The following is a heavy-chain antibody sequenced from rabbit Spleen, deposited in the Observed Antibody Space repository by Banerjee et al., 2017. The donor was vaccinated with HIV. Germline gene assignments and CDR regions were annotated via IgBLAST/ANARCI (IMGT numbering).Heavy chain of an antibody. CDR3: ARDRDTGTAAYDLLL. CDR1: GIDFSSRYW. J-gene: IGHJ3*01. V-gene: IGHV1S45*01. CDR2: IDSGDDTT. D-gene: IGHD7-1*01. Sequence: EQLEESGGGLVKPEGSLALTCKASGIDFSSRYWISWVRQAPGKGLEWIGCIDSGDDTTYYASWAKGRFPISKTSSTTVTLQMTSLTAADTATYFCARDRDTGTAAYDLLLWGQGTLVTVS.